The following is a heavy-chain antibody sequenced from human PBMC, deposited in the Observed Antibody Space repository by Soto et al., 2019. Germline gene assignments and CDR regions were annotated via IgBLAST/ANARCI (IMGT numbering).Heavy chain of an antibody. Sequence: PGGSLRLSCAASGFTFSSCGMHWVRQAPGKGLEWVAVIWYDGSNKYYADSVKGRFTISRDNSKNTLYLQMNSLRAEDTAVYYCARGLDYYGSGSYYISGYYGMDVWGQGTTVTVSS. V-gene: IGHV3-33*01. CDR1: GFTFSSCG. CDR3: ARGLDYYGSGSYYISGYYGMDV. J-gene: IGHJ6*02. CDR2: IWYDGSNK. D-gene: IGHD3-10*01.